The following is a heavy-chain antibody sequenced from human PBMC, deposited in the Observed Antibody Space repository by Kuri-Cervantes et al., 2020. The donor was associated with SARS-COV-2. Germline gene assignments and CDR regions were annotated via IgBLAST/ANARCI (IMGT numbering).Heavy chain of an antibody. CDR2: ISYDGSNK. CDR3: ARGGGYDFWSGFDY. J-gene: IGHJ4*02. D-gene: IGHD3-3*01. Sequence: GGSRRLSCAASGFTLSSYAMPWVRQAPGKGLEWVAVISYDGSNKYYADSVKGRFTISRDNSKNTLYLQMNSLRAEDTAVYYCARGGGYDFWSGFDYWGQGTLVTVSS. CDR1: GFTLSSYA. V-gene: IGHV3-30-3*01.